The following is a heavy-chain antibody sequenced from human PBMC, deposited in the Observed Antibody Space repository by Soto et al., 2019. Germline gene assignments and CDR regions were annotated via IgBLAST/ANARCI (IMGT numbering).Heavy chain of an antibody. CDR3: ARDRYYYDSSGYN. CDR2: ISYDGSNK. V-gene: IGHV3-30-3*01. Sequence: GGSLRLSCAASGFTFSSYAMHWVRQAPGKGLEWVAVISYDGSNKYYADSVKGRFTISRDNSKNTLYLQMNSLRAEDTAVYYCARDRYYYDSSGYNWGQGTLVTVSS. CDR1: GFTFSSYA. D-gene: IGHD3-22*01. J-gene: IGHJ4*02.